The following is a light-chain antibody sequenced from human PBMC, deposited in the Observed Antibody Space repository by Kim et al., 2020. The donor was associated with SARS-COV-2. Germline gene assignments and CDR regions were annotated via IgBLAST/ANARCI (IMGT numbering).Light chain of an antibody. CDR3: QQYYSYPRT. CDR1: QVISSY. J-gene: IGKJ3*01. CDR2: AAS. V-gene: IGKV1-8*01. Sequence: ASTGDRVTITCRASQVISSYLAWYQQKPGKAPKLLIYAASTLQSGVPSRFSGSGSGTDFTLTISCLQSEDFATYYCQQYYSYPRTFGPGTKVDIK.